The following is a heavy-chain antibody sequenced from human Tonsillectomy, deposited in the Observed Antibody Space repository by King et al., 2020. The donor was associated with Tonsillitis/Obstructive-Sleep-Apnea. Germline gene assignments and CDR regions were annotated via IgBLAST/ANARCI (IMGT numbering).Heavy chain of an antibody. CDR3: ARSTMFGVVITPLYFDF. V-gene: IGHV4-34*01. D-gene: IGHD3-3*01. CDR1: GGSFSGYY. CDR2: INHSGSS. Sequence: VQLQQWGAGLLKPSETLSLTCAVYGGSFSGYYWSWIRQPPGKGLEWIGEINHSGSSNYNPSLKSRVTILVDTSKNQFSLNLSSVTAADTAVYYCARSTMFGVVITPLYFDFWGQGTLVTVSS. J-gene: IGHJ4*02.